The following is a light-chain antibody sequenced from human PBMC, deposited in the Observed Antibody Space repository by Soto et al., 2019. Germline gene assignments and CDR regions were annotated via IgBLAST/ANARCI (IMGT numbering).Light chain of an antibody. J-gene: IGKJ1*01. Sequence: ETVLTQSPGTLSLSPGERATTSCRASQSVVSNFLAWFQQKPGQAPRLLIYGASNRATGIPDRFSGSGSGTDFTLTISRLEPEDFAVYYCQQYGTSPRTFGQGT. CDR2: GAS. V-gene: IGKV3-20*01. CDR3: QQYGTSPRT. CDR1: QSVVSNF.